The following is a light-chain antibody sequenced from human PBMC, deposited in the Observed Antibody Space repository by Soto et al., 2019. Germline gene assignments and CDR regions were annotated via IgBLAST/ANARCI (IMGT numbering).Light chain of an antibody. Sequence: QSALTQPRSVSGSPGQSVTISCTGTSSDVGGYNYVSWYQQHPGKAPKFMIYDVSKRPSGVPDRFSGSKSGNTASLTISGLQAEDEADYYCFSYTGSYTWVFGGGIKRTVL. J-gene: IGLJ3*02. CDR1: SSDVGGYNY. CDR3: FSYTGSYTWV. CDR2: DVS. V-gene: IGLV2-11*01.